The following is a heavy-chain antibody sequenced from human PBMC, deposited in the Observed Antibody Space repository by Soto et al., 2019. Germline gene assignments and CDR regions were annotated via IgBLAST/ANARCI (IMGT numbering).Heavy chain of an antibody. D-gene: IGHD3-22*01. CDR3: AKGGGPTIYDSSGPPLHY. V-gene: IGHV3-23*01. CDR1: GFTFSSYA. CDR2: ISGSGGST. J-gene: IGHJ4*02. Sequence: GGSLRLSCAASGFTFSSYAMSWVRQAPGKGLEWVSAISGSGGSTYYADSVKGRLTISRDNSKNTLYLQMNSLRAEDTAVYYCAKGGGPTIYDSSGPPLHYWGQGTLVTVPQ.